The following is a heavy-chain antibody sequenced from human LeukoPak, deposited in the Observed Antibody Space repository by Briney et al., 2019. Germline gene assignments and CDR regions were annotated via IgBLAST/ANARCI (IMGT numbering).Heavy chain of an antibody. V-gene: IGHV4-59*12. CDR1: GGSISSYY. D-gene: IGHD3-3*01. Sequence: SETLSLTCTVSGGSISSYYWSWIRQPPGKGLEWIGYIYYSGSTNYNPSLKSRVAMSVDTSKNQFSLKLSSVTAADTAVYYCASLTIFGVVIIPEAYYFDYWGQGTLVTVSS. CDR3: ASLTIFGVVIIPEAYYFDY. CDR2: IYYSGST. J-gene: IGHJ4*02.